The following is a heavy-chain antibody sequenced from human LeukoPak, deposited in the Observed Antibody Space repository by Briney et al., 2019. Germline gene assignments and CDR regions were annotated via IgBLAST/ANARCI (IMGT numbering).Heavy chain of an antibody. J-gene: IGHJ4*02. CDR2: ISAYNGNT. D-gene: IGHD6-13*01. CDR3: ARDREGSSSWYY. V-gene: IGHV1-18*01. Sequence: ASVKVSCKASGYTFTSYGISWVRQAPGQGLEWMGWISAYNGNTNYAQKLQGRVTMTTDTSTSAAYMQLRSLRSDDTAVYYCARDREGSSSWYYWGQGTLVTVSS. CDR1: GYTFTSYG.